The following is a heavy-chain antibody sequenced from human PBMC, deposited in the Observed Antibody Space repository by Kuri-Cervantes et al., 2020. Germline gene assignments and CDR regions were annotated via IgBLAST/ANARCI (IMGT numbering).Heavy chain of an antibody. J-gene: IGHJ4*02. Sequence: SETLSLTCTVSGGSISSYYWSWIRQPPGKGLEWIGYIYYSGSTNYNPSLKSRVTISVDTSTNQSSLKLNSVTAADTAVYFCARGRGSSVTGFDYWGQGTLVTVSS. CDR3: ARGRGSSVTGFDY. CDR1: GGSISSYY. CDR2: IYYSGST. D-gene: IGHD6-6*01. V-gene: IGHV4-59*01.